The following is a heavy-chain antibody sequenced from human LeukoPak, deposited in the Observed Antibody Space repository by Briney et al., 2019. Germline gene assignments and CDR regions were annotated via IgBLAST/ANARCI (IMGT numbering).Heavy chain of an antibody. CDR2: IYYSGST. Sequence: SESLSLTCTVSGGSISSYYWSWIRQPPGKGLEWIGYIYYSGSTNYNPSLKSRVTISLDTSKNQFSLKLSSVTAADTAVYYCARTYCRGGSCHFNYWGQGTLVTVSS. CDR1: GGSISSYY. CDR3: ARTYCRGGSCHFNY. D-gene: IGHD2-15*01. J-gene: IGHJ4*02. V-gene: IGHV4-59*08.